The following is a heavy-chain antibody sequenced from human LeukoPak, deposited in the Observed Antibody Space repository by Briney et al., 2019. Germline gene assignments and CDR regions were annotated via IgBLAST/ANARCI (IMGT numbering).Heavy chain of an antibody. D-gene: IGHD3-16*01. CDR2: ILHDGSQK. Sequence: GGSLRLSCAGSGFMFSNFGIHWVRQAPGKGLEWVAVILHDGSQKYYGDSVKGRFTVSRDNSKNMVFLQVNSVRVEDTALYYCAKNGGGSLDVWGQGAMVTVSS. V-gene: IGHV3-30*18. CDR3: AKNGGGSLDV. CDR1: GFMFSNFG. J-gene: IGHJ3*01.